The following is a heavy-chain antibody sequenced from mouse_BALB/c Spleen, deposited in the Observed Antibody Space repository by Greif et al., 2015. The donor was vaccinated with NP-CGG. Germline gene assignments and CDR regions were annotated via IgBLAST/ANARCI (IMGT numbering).Heavy chain of an antibody. CDR1: GFNIKDTY. J-gene: IGHJ1*01. V-gene: IGHV14-3*02. CDR3: ARWDWYFDV. Sequence: VQLQQSGADLVKPGASVKLSCTSSGFNIKDTYMHWVKQRPEQGLEWIGRIDPANGNTKYDPKFQGKATITADTSSXTAYLQLSSLTSEDTAVYYCARWDWYFDVWGAGTTVTVSS. CDR2: IDPANGNT.